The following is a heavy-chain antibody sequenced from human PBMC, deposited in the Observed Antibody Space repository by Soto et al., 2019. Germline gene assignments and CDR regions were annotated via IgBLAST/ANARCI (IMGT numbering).Heavy chain of an antibody. CDR3: ARDFFDSSDYTTNWYDP. Sequence: SETLSLTCAVYGGSFSGYYWSWIRQPPGKGLEWIGEINHSGSTNYNPSLKSRVTISVDTSKNQFSLKLTSVTAADAALYYCARDFFDSSDYTTNWYDPWGQGTLVTVSS. J-gene: IGHJ5*02. CDR2: INHSGST. V-gene: IGHV4-34*01. D-gene: IGHD3-22*01. CDR1: GGSFSGYY.